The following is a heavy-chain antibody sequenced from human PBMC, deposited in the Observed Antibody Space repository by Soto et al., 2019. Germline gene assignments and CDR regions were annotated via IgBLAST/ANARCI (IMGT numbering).Heavy chain of an antibody. CDR1: GFTFSSYS. V-gene: IGHV3-21*01. Sequence: GGSLRLSCAASGFTFSSYSMNWVRQAPGKGLEWVSSISSSSSYIYYADSVKGRFTISRDNANNTLYLHMNSLRVEDTAVYFCARDCVVRGSGPTYFDYWGQGTLVTVSS. CDR2: ISSSSSYI. D-gene: IGHD3-10*01. J-gene: IGHJ4*01. CDR3: ARDCVVRGSGPTYFDY.